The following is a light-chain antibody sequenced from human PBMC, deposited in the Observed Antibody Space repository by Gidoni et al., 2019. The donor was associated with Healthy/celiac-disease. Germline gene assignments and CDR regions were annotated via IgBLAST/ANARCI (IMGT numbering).Light chain of an antibody. CDR2: AAS. V-gene: IGKV1-9*01. CDR3: QQRNSYLLT. Sequence: DIPFTPSPSFLSASVGDRVTITCRASQGISSYLAWYQQKPGKAPKLLIYAASTLQSGVPSRFSGSGSGTEFTLTISSLQPEDFATYYCQQRNSYLLTFXGXTKVEIK. J-gene: IGKJ4*01. CDR1: QGISSY.